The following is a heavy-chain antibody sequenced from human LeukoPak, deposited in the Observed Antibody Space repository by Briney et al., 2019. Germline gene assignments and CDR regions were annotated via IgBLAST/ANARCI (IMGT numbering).Heavy chain of an antibody. J-gene: IGHJ2*01. Sequence: GSLRLSCAASGFTFSNAWMSWVRQAPGKGLEWIGYIYYSGSTNYNPSLKSRVTISVDTSKNQFSLKLSSVTAADTAVYYCARLPWGANWYFDLWGRGTLVTVSS. D-gene: IGHD7-27*01. V-gene: IGHV4-59*08. CDR3: ARLPWGANWYFDL. CDR1: GFTFSNAW. CDR2: IYYSGST.